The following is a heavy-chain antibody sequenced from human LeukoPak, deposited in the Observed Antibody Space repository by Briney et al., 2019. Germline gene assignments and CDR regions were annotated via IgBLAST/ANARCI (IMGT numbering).Heavy chain of an antibody. V-gene: IGHV3-23*01. CDR2: ISDSGGRT. D-gene: IGHD3-22*01. Sequence: GGSLRLSCAVSGITLSNYGMSWVRQAPRKGLEWVAGISDSGGRTNYADSVKGRFTISRDNPKNTLYLQMNSLRAEDTAVYFCAKRGVVIRVILVGFHKEAYYFDSWGQGALVTVSS. CDR1: GITLSNYG. J-gene: IGHJ4*02. CDR3: AKRGVVIRVILVGFHKEAYYFDS.